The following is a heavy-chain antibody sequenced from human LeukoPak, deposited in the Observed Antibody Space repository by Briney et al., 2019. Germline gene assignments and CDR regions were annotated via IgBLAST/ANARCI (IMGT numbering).Heavy chain of an antibody. CDR2: IYHSGNT. D-gene: IGHD5-12*01. J-gene: IGHJ4*02. V-gene: IGHV4-38-2*02. CDR1: NYSISSGYY. Sequence: SETLSLTCTVSNYSISSGYYWGWIRQPPGKGLEWIGNIYHSGNTYYNPSLKSRVRMSVDTSENQFSLKLSSVTAADTAVYYCARDQIYSGYDPTSDYWGQGTLVTVSS. CDR3: ARDQIYSGYDPTSDY.